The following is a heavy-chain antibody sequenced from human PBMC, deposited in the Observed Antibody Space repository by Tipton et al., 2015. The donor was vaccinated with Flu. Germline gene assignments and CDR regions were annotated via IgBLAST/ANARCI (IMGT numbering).Heavy chain of an antibody. CDR2: IYYSGST. D-gene: IGHD4-17*01. V-gene: IGHV4-39*07. CDR3: ASTYGDYVDGDDAFDI. J-gene: IGHJ3*02. CDR1: GGSISSSSYY. Sequence: TLSLTCTVPGGSISSSSYYWGWIRQPPGKGLEWIGSIYYSGSTYYNPSLKSRVTISVDTSKNQFSLKLSSVTAADTAVYYCASTYGDYVDGDDAFDIWGQGTMVTVSS.